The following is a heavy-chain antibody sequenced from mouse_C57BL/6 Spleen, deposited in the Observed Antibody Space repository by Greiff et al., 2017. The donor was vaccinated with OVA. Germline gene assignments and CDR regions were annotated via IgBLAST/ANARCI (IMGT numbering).Heavy chain of an antibody. CDR3: ARLNSSGFAY. CDR1: GYTFTGYY. Sequence: VQLKEPGAELVKPGASVKISCKASGYTFTGYYMNWVKQSPEKSLEWIGEINPSTGGTTYNQKFKAKATLTVDKSSSTPYMQLKCLTSEDSAFEYFARLNSSGFAYWGQGTTVTVSS. CDR2: INPSTGGT. J-gene: IGHJ2*01. V-gene: IGHV1-42*01. D-gene: IGHD3-1*01.